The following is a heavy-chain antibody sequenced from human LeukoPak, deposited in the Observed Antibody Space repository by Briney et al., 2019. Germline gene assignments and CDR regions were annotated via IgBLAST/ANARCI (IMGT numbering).Heavy chain of an antibody. CDR3: ALTFMTTVRSYYYYYMDV. CDR2: INPNSGGT. CDR1: GYTFTGYY. V-gene: IGHV1-2*02. J-gene: IGHJ6*03. Sequence: GASVKVSCKASGYTFTGYYMHWVRQAPGQGLEWMGWINPNSGGTNYAQKFQGRVTMTRDTSISTAYMELSRLRSEDTAVYYCALTFMTTVRSYYYYYMDVWGKGTTVTVSS. D-gene: IGHD4-11*01.